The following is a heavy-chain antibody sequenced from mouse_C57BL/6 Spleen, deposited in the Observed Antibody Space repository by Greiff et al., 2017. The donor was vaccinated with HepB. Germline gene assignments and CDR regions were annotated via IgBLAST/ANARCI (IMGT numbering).Heavy chain of an antibody. CDR2: ISGSGGST. CDR1: GFTFSSYT. D-gene: IGHD1-1*01. V-gene: IGHV5-9*01. J-gene: IGHJ1*01. CDR3: ERHDYGSSSYWYLDV. Sequence: EVKLVESGGGLVKPGGSLKLSCAVSGFTFSSYTMSWVRQTPEKSLEWVATISGSGGSTYYPDSVKGRFTISRDNAKNTLYLQISSLRSEDTALYYCERHDYGSSSYWYLDVWGQGTTVTVSS.